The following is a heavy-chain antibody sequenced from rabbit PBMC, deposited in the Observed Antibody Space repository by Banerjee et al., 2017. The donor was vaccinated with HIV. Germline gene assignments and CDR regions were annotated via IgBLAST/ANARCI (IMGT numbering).Heavy chain of an antibody. Sequence: QEQLEESGGDLVKPEGSLTLTCTASGFTISSSYYMCWVRQAPGKGLEWIACIYHGSGSAYYASWAKGRFTISTTSSTTVDLKMTSLTAADTATYFCASTAGDTPYATWDGMDLWGQGTLVTVS. CDR3: ASTAGDTPYATWDGMDL. CDR1: GFTISSSYY. V-gene: IGHV1S45*01. D-gene: IGHD6-1*01. CDR2: IYHGSGSA. J-gene: IGHJ3*01.